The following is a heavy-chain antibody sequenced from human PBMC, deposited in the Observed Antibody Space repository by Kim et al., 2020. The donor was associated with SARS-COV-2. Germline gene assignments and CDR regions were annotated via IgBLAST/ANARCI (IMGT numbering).Heavy chain of an antibody. CDR3: AKTRLGGWFQRGFDY. J-gene: IGHJ4*02. D-gene: IGHD6-19*01. Sequence: GGSLRLSCAASGFTFKTYAMNWVRQAPGKGLEWVSVISGSGGNTYYGDSVKGRFTISRDNYKNTVSLQMNSLRADDTAVYFCAKTRLGGWFQRGFDYWGQGVVVTVSS. CDR1: GFTFKTYA. CDR2: ISGSGGNT. V-gene: IGHV3-23*01.